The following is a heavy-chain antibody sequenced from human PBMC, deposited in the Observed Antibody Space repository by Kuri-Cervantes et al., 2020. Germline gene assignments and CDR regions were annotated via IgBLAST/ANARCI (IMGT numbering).Heavy chain of an antibody. CDR3: ARSEVCGGDCYLDY. J-gene: IGHJ4*02. V-gene: IGHV1-8*01. CDR1: GYTFTSYD. D-gene: IGHD2-21*02. Sequence: ASVKVSCKASGYTFTSYDINWVRQATGQGLEWMGWMNPNSGNTGNAQKFQGRVTMTRNTSISTAYMELSSLRSEDTAVYYCARSEVCGGDCYLDYWGQGTLVTVSS. CDR2: MNPNSGNT.